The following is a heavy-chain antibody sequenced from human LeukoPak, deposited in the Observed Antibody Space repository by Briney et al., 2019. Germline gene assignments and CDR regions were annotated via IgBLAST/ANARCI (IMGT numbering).Heavy chain of an antibody. J-gene: IGHJ5*02. D-gene: IGHD3-10*01. CDR2: IYYSGST. CDR3: ARVYSVWFGEGWFDP. Sequence: PSQTLSLTCTVSGGSISSGSYYWSWIRQPPGKGLEWIGYIYYSGSTNYNPSLKSRVTISVDTSKNQFSLKLSSVTAADTAVYYCARVYSVWFGEGWFDPWGQGTLVTVSS. V-gene: IGHV4-61*01. CDR1: GGSISSGSYY.